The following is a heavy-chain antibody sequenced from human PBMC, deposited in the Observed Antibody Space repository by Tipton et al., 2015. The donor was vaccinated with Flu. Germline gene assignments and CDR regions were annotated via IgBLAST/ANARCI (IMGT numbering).Heavy chain of an antibody. D-gene: IGHD5-24*01. CDR3: ARVGGYKYPYYFDY. CDR1: GGSISSSSYY. V-gene: IGHV4-39*07. J-gene: IGHJ4*02. Sequence: TLSLTCTVSGGSISSSSYYWGWIRQPPGKGLEWIGSIYYSGSTYYNPSLKSRATISVDTSKNQFSLKLSSVTAADTAVYYCARVGGYKYPYYFDYWGQGTLVTVSS. CDR2: IYYSGST.